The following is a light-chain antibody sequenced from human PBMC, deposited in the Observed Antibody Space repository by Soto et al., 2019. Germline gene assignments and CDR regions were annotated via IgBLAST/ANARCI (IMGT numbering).Light chain of an antibody. CDR3: QSYDSSLSGYYV. J-gene: IGLJ1*01. CDR2: GNS. CDR1: SSNIGAGYD. Sequence: QSVLTQPPSVSGAPGQRVTISCTGNSSNIGAGYDVHWYQQLPGTAPKLLIYGNSNRPSGVPDRFSGSKSGTSASLAITGLQAEDEADYYCQSYDSSLSGYYVFGTRTKVTVL. V-gene: IGLV1-40*01.